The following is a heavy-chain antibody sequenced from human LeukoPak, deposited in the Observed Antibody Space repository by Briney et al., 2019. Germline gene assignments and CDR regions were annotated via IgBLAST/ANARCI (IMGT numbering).Heavy chain of an antibody. CDR1: GYTFTSYG. V-gene: IGHV1-69*13. Sequence: ASVKVSCKASGYTFTSYGISWVRQAPGQGLEWMGGIIPIFGTANYAQKFQGRVTITADESTSTAYMELSSLRSEDTAVYYCARDREHYYDSSGDAFDIWGQGTMVTVSS. CDR2: IIPIFGTA. CDR3: ARDREHYYDSSGDAFDI. D-gene: IGHD3-22*01. J-gene: IGHJ3*02.